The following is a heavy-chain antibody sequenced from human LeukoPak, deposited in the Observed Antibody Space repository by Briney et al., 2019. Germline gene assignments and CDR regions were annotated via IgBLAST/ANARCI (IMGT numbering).Heavy chain of an antibody. CDR3: AKSYYGDYQPMNY. CDR2: ISGSGGST. D-gene: IGHD4-17*01. V-gene: IGHV3-23*01. J-gene: IGHJ4*02. Sequence: GGSLRLSCATSGLRFSDHHMDWVRQAPGKGLEWVSAISGSGGSTYYADSVKGRFTISRDNSKNTLYLQMNSLRAEDTAVYYCAKSYYGDYQPMNYWGQGTLVTVSS. CDR1: GLRFSDHH.